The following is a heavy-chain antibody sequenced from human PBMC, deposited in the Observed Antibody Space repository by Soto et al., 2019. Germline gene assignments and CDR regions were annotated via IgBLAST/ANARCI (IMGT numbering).Heavy chain of an antibody. CDR1: GGTFSSYA. J-gene: IGHJ4*02. V-gene: IGHV1-69*13. CDR2: IIPIFGTA. CDR3: ARDLGGQPVDY. Sequence: SVEVSCEASGGTFSSYAISRVRQAPGQGLEWMGGIIPIFGTANYAQKFQGRVTITADESTSTAYMELSSLRSEDTAVYYCARDLGGQPVDYWGQGTLVTVSS. D-gene: IGHD2-2*01.